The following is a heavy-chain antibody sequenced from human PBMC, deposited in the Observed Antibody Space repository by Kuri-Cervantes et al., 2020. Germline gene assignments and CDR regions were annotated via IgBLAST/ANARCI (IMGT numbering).Heavy chain of an antibody. CDR2: ISGYNGDT. D-gene: IGHD6-19*01. CDR3: ARDSTSTGWHNFDY. Sequence: ASVKVSCKSTGYTFSSYGLSWVRQAPGQGLEWMGWISGYNGDTKYAQKPKGRVTMTTDTSTSTAYMELRSLGSDDTAVYYCARDSTSTGWHNFDYWGQGTLVTVSS. V-gene: IGHV1-18*01. CDR1: GYTFSSYG. J-gene: IGHJ4*01.